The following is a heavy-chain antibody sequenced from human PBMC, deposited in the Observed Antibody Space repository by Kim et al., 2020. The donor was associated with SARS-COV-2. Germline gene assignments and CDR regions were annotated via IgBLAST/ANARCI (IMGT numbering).Heavy chain of an antibody. CDR3: AKGSIYMDV. J-gene: IGHJ6*02. CDR2: ISGNGGST. Sequence: GGSLRLSCAASGFTFSSNGMSWVRQAPGKGLEWVSSISGNGGSTYYADSVKGRFTISRDNSKNTLSLQMDTLRAEDTALYYCAKGSIYMDVWGQGTTVTVSS. CDR1: GFTFSSNG. V-gene: IGHV3-23*01.